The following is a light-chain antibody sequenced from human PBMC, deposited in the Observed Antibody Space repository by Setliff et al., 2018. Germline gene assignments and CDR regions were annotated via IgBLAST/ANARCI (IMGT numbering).Light chain of an antibody. CDR2: YDD. CDR1: IANIRNNA. V-gene: IGLV1-36*01. J-gene: IGLJ2*01. Sequence: QSVLTQPPSVSAAPGQRVTISCSGSIANIRNNAVNWYQQLPGKAPKLLIYYDDLVPSGVSDRFSGSKSGTSASLAISGLQSEDEADYYCAAWDDSKNGVVFGGGTKVTV. CDR3: AAWDDSKNGVV.